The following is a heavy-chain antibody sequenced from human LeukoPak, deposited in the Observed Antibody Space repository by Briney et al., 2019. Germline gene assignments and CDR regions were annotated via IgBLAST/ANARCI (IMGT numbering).Heavy chain of an antibody. CDR2: IKRKTDGGTT. V-gene: IGHV3-15*01. CDR3: TTSVWAAAGFDY. J-gene: IGHJ4*02. CDR1: GFTFNNAW. Sequence: PGGSLRLSCAASGFTFNNAWMSWVRQAPGKGLEWVGRIKRKTDGGTTDYAAPVKGRFTISRDDSKNTLYLQMNSLKSEDTAVYYCTTSVWAAAGFDYWGQGTLVTVSS. D-gene: IGHD6-13*01.